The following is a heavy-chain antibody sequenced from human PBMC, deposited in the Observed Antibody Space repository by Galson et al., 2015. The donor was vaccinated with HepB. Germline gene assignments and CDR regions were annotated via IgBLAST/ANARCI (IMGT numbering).Heavy chain of an antibody. Sequence: SLRLSCAASGFTFSSYWMSWVRQAPGKGLEWVSGISGDDGATYNADSVKGRFTISRDNSKNTLYLQMNNLRADDTALYYCAKVRGSSSYDASDIWGQGTMVTVSS. V-gene: IGHV3-23*01. CDR1: GFTFSSYW. J-gene: IGHJ3*02. CDR2: ISGDDGAT. D-gene: IGHD6-6*01. CDR3: AKVRGSSSYDASDI.